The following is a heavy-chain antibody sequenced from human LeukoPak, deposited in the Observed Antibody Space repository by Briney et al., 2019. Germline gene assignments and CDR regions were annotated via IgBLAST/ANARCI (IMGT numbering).Heavy chain of an antibody. J-gene: IGHJ4*02. CDR3: ARDFLSGEQGY. CDR2: MTTSGNTI. V-gene: IGHV3-48*01. D-gene: IGHD1/OR15-1a*01. CDR1: GITFSGYS. Sequence: PGGSLRLSCVVSGITFSGYSMIWVRQAPGKGLEWLSFMTTSGNTIFYAESVKDRFTISRDNAKKSLYLQMNSLRAEDTAVYYCARDFLSGEQGYWGQGTLVTVSS.